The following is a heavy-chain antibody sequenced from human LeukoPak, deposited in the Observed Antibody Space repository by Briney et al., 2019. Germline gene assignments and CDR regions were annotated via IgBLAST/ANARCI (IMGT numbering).Heavy chain of an antibody. J-gene: IGHJ4*02. Sequence: GGSLRLSCAASGFTFSSYAMHWVRQAPGKGLEWVAVISYDGSNKYYADSVKGRFTISRDNSKNTLYLQMNSLRAEDTAVYYCANPRYSSSWVFDYWGQGTLVTVSS. CDR2: ISYDGSNK. CDR3: ANPRYSSSWVFDY. D-gene: IGHD6-13*01. V-gene: IGHV3-30-3*01. CDR1: GFTFSSYA.